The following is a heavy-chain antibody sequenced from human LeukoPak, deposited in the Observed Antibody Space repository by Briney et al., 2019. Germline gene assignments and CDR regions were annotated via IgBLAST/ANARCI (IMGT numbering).Heavy chain of an antibody. CDR3: AKYKAMVLNPSDY. D-gene: IGHD5-18*01. V-gene: IGHV3-23*01. Sequence: GGSLRLSCAASGFTFSSYALSWVRQAPGKGREWVSGISVSGGSTYYADSVKGRFSISRDNSKNTLFLQMSSLRAEDTAVYYCAKYKAMVLNPSDYWGQGTLFTVSS. CDR2: ISVSGGST. CDR1: GFTFSSYA. J-gene: IGHJ4*02.